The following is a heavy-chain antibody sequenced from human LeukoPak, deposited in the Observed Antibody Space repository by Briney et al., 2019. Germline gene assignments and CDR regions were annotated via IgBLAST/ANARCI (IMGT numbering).Heavy chain of an antibody. CDR3: ARDHDIVVVPAAIRVRNWFDP. J-gene: IGHJ5*02. D-gene: IGHD2-2*02. Sequence: ASGKVSFKASGGTFRSYAISWVGQAPGQGLEWMGRIIPFLGIANHAQKFQGRVTITADKSTSTAYMELSSLRSEDTAVYYCARDHDIVVVPAAIRVRNWFDPWGQGTLVTVSS. CDR1: GGTFRSYA. CDR2: IIPFLGIA. V-gene: IGHV1-69*04.